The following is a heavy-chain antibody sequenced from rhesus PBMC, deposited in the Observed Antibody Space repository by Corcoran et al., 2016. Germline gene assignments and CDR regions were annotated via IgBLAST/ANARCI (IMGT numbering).Heavy chain of an antibody. CDR1: GGSISSGYD. CDR2: FYGSSGST. J-gene: IGHJ6*01. D-gene: IGHD4-23*01. Sequence: QVQLQESGPGVVKPSETLSLTCAVSGGSISSGYDWSWIRQPPGKGLAWIGYFYGSSGSTNYNPSLKNRVTISKDASKNQFSLKLSSVTAADTAVYYCARDRYSNYYYYGLDSWGQGVVVTVSS. CDR3: ARDRYSNYYYYGLDS. V-gene: IGHV4-76*01.